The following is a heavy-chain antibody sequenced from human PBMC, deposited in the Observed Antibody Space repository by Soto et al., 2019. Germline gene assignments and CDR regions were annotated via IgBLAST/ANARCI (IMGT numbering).Heavy chain of an antibody. CDR1: GFSFNRYW. Sequence: EAQLVESGGGLVQPGGSLRLSCAASGFSFNRYWMSWVRQAPGKGLEWVANMNQYGTEEYYVDSVKGRFTISRDNAKNTLYLQMNSLRSEDTAGYYGARDPNSGYNWGGDVCGQGTLVTVSS. CDR2: MNQYGTEE. D-gene: IGHD5-12*01. J-gene: IGHJ4*02. CDR3: ARDPNSGYNWGGDV. V-gene: IGHV3-7*05.